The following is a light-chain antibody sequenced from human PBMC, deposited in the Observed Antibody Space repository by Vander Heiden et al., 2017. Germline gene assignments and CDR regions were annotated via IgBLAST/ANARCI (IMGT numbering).Light chain of an antibody. V-gene: IGLV3-19*01. Sequence: SSELTHDAAVSVALGQPVRITCQGVSLRNYYASWYQQKPGQAPVFVIYGKNNRPSGIPDRFSGSSSGNTASLTITGAQAEDEADYYCKARDSSGNHVVFGGGTKLTVL. J-gene: IGLJ2*01. CDR1: SLRNYY. CDR2: GKN. CDR3: KARDSSGNHVV.